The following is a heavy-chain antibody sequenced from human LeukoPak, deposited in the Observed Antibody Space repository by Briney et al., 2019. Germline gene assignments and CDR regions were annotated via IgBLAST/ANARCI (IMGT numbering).Heavy chain of an antibody. CDR3: ARGGSTIVGARDAFDI. D-gene: IGHD1-26*01. CDR2: IWYDGSNK. V-gene: IGHV3-33*01. J-gene: IGHJ3*02. CDR1: GFTFSSYG. Sequence: QPRGSLRLSCAASGFTFSSYGMHWVRQAPGKGLEWVAVIWYDGSNKYYADSVKGRFTISRDNSKNTLYLQMNSLRAEDTAVYYCARGGSTIVGARDAFDIWGQGTMVTVSS.